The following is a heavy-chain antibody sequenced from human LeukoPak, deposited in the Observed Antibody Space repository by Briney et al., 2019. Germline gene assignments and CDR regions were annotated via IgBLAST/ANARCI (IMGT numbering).Heavy chain of an antibody. V-gene: IGHV3-23*01. J-gene: IGHJ4*02. CDR2: ISGSDGGT. D-gene: IGHD3-22*01. Sequence: PGGSLRLSCAASGFTFSSYAMSWVRQAPVKGLEWVSLISGSDGGTYYADSVRGRFTISRDNSKNTLYLQMNNLRAEDTAVYYCAKDLGYDSSGYYPNHIDYWGQGTLVTVSS. CDR3: AKDLGYDSSGYYPNHIDY. CDR1: GFTFSSYA.